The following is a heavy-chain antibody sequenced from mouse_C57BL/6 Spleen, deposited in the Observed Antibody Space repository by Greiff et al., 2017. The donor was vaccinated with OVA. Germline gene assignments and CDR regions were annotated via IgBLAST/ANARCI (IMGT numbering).Heavy chain of an antibody. CDR3: ARWGRFYGSSSHWYFDV. Sequence: QVQLQQPGAELVKPGASVKMSCKASGYTFTSYWITWVKQRPGQGLEWIGDIYPGSGSTNYNEKLKSKATLTVDTSSSPAYMQLSSLTSEDSAVYYCARWGRFYGSSSHWYFDVWGTGTTVTVSS. J-gene: IGHJ1*03. CDR1: GYTFTSYW. CDR2: IYPGSGST. D-gene: IGHD1-1*01. V-gene: IGHV1-55*01.